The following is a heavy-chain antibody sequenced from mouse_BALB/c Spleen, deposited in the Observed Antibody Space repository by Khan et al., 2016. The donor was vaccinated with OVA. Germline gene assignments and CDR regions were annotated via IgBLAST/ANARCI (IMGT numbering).Heavy chain of an antibody. Sequence: QVQLQQSGAEPAKPGASVKMSCKASGYTFTSNTMHWVKQRPGQGLEWIGYINPSSGNTNYNQKFNDNATLTADKSSSTAYMQLRSLTSEDSAVYYCARRTTAYAMDYWGQGTSVTVSS. CDR3: ARRTTAYAMDY. CDR1: GYTFTSNT. V-gene: IGHV1-4*01. D-gene: IGHD1-2*01. J-gene: IGHJ4*01. CDR2: INPSSGNT.